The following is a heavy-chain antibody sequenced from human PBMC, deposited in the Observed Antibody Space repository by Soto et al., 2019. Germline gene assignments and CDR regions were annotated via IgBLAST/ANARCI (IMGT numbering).Heavy chain of an antibody. CDR1: GFTVSSNY. CDR3: AREYGDSDYYYYRMDV. CDR2: IYSGGST. D-gene: IGHD4-17*01. Sequence: EVQLVESGGGLIQPGGSLRLSCAASGFTVSSNYMSWVRQAPGKGLEWVSVIYSGGSTYYADSVKGRFTISRDNSKNTLYLQMNSLRAEDTAVYYCAREYGDSDYYYYRMDVWGQGTTVTVSS. V-gene: IGHV3-53*01. J-gene: IGHJ6*02.